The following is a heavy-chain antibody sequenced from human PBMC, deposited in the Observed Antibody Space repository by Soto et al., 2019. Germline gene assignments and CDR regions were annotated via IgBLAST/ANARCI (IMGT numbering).Heavy chain of an antibody. V-gene: IGHV1-46*01. Sequence: QVQLVQSGAEVKKPGASVKVSCKASGYTFTTYYMHWVRQAPGQGLEWMGIINPSGGSTSYAQKVPGRVTMTRDTSTSTVYMELGSLRSEDTAVYYCARESVDIVATTRVSGGMDVWCHGTTFTVSS. CDR3: ARESVDIVATTRVSGGMDV. D-gene: IGHD5-12*01. J-gene: IGHJ6*02. CDR2: INPSGGST. CDR1: GYTFTTYY.